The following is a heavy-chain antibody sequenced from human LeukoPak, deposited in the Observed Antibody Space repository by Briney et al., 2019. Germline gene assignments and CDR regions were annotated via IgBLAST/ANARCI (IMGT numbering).Heavy chain of an antibody. CDR2: MDPKSGNT. D-gene: IGHD6-19*01. Sequence: ASVKVSCKASGYTFTSYGISWVRQATGQGLEWMAWMDPKSGNTGYARKFQDRVFLTMNTSTNTAYMELSGLRSEDTAIYYCARPPRSSDWYLNYFDPWGQGTLVTVSS. CDR3: ARPPRSSDWYLNYFDP. V-gene: IGHV1-8*02. CDR1: GYTFTSYG. J-gene: IGHJ5*02.